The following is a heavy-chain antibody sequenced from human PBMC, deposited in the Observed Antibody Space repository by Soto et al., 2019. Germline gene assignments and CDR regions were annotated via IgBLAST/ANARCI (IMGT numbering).Heavy chain of an antibody. V-gene: IGHV4-61*01. D-gene: IGHD6-13*01. Sequence: SETLSLTCTVSGGSVSSGSYYWSWIRQPPGKGLEWIGYIYYSGSTNYNPSLKSRVTIPVDTSKNQFSLKLSSVTAADTAVYYCARDRSWSDYYYGMDVWGQGTTVTVSS. CDR2: IYYSGST. CDR3: ARDRSWSDYYYGMDV. CDR1: GGSVSSGSYY. J-gene: IGHJ6*02.